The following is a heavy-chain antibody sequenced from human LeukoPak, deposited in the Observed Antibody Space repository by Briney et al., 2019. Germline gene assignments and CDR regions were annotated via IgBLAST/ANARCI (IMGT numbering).Heavy chain of an antibody. CDR3: ARDMGGSYIGVSDC. CDR2: INNDGSST. D-gene: IGHD1-26*01. J-gene: IGHJ4*02. CDR1: GFIFSNSW. Sequence: PGGSLRLSCEASGFIFSNSWMHWVRQAPGEGLVWASRINNDGSSTTYADSAKGRFTISRDNAKNTLYLQMNSLRAEDTAVYYCARDMGGSYIGVSDCWGQGTLVTVSS. V-gene: IGHV3-74*01.